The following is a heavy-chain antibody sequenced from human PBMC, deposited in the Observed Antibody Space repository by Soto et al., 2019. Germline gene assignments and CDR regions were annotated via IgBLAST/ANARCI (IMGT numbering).Heavy chain of an antibody. V-gene: IGHV1-18*04. J-gene: IGHJ6*02. Sequence: QVQLVQSGAEVKKPGASVKVSCKASGYTLTSYGISWVRQAPGQGLEWMGWFSAYNGNTNYAQKLQGRVTMTTDTSTSTAYMELRSLRSDDTAVYYCARDGGYCSGGSCYDYYYYGMDVWGQGTTVTVSS. CDR2: FSAYNGNT. D-gene: IGHD2-15*01. CDR1: GYTLTSYG. CDR3: ARDGGYCSGGSCYDYYYYGMDV.